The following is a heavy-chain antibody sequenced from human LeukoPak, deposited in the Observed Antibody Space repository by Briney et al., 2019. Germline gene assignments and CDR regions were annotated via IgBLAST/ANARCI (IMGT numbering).Heavy chain of an antibody. J-gene: IGHJ5*02. V-gene: IGHV3-23*01. Sequence: GGSLRLSCAASGFTFSSYAMSWVRQAPGKGLEWVSAISGSGGSTYYADSVKGRFTISRDNSKNTLYLQMNSLRAEDTAVYYCARAGDIVVVTAMWFDPWSQGTLVTVSS. CDR2: ISGSGGST. CDR1: GFTFSSYA. CDR3: ARAGDIVVVTAMWFDP. D-gene: IGHD2-21*02.